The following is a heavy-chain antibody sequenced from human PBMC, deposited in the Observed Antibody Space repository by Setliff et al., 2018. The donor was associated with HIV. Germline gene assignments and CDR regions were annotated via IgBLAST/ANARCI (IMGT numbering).Heavy chain of an antibody. CDR1: GGSFSGYY. D-gene: IGHD3-10*01. CDR2: INHSGNT. V-gene: IGHV4-34*01. CDR3: ARGLGRGSGAYYNPPGY. Sequence: PSETLSRTCAFNGGSFSGYYWMWIRQSPGEGLEWIGEINHSGNTNYNPSLKSRVTMSGDTSKNQFSLNLTSVTAADTAVYFCARGLGRGSGAYYNPPGYWGPGTLVTVSS. J-gene: IGHJ4*02.